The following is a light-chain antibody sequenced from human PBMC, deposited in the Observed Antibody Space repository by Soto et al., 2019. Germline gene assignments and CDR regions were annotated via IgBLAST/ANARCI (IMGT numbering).Light chain of an antibody. J-gene: IGKJ5*01. CDR1: QSVSIK. V-gene: IGKV3-15*01. Sequence: QCPLPLSRSPANIATRSCWGSQSVSIKLAWYQQKPGQAPSLLIYDTSTRATGIPARFSGSGSGTEFTLTISSLKSADFAVYYGQQYNNWHPITFGQGTRLEI. CDR3: QQYNNWHPIT. CDR2: DTS.